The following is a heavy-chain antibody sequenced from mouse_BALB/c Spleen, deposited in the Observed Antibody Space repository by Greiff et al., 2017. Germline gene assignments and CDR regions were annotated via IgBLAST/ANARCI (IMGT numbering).Heavy chain of an antibody. J-gene: IGHJ3*01. V-gene: IGHV5-6-4*01. CDR1: GFTFSSYT. Sequence: EVQLVESGGGLVKPGGSLKLSCAASGFTFSSYTMSWVRQTPEKRLEWVATISSGGSYTYYPDSVKGRFTISRDNAKNTLYLQMSSLKSEDTAMYYCTRGGDYDGFAYWGQGTLVTVSA. CDR3: TRGGDYDGFAY. D-gene: IGHD2-4*01. CDR2: ISSGGSYT.